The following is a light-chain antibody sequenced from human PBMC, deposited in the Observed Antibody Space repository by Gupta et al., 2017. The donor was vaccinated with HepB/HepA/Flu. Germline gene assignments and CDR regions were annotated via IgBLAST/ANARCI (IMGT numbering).Light chain of an antibody. CDR3: QQEHSCPLT. CDR1: QGISSY. Sequence: EIVIKQPPATLSASQGERAVLSCRASQGISSYLVWYQQKPGQAPRLLIYDASSRACGIPSRFSGSGSGTDFTLTISSLQSEDFAVYYCQQEHSCPLTFGRGTKVEIK. CDR2: DAS. V-gene: IGKV3-15*01. J-gene: IGKJ1*01.